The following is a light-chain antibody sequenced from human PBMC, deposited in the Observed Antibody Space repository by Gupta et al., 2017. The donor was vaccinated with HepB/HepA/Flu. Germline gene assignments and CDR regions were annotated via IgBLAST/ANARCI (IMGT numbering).Light chain of an antibody. J-gene: IGLJ2*01. CDR2: RND. CDR1: NIGTKK. CDR3: QVWDTNTVV. Sequence: SYEVTQPLSVSVALGQTASLTCGGDNIGTKKVHWYQQKSGQAPVVVVYRNDNRPSGIPERLSGSNSGNTATLTISRAQAGDEADYYCQVWDTNTVVFGGGTKVTVL. V-gene: IGLV3-9*01.